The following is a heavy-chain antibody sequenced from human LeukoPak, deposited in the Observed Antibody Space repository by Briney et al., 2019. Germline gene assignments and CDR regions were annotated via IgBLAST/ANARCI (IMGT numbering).Heavy chain of an antibody. J-gene: IGHJ4*02. V-gene: IGHV4-61*08. CDR1: GGSISSGAYS. D-gene: IGHD3-9*01. Sequence: SETLSLTCAVSGGSISSGAYSWSWIRQPPRKGLEWIGYVYYSGGTNYNPSLKSRVTISVDTSKNQFSLKLSSVTAADTAVYYCARAPRHFGIRNYFDYWGQGALVTVSS. CDR2: VYYSGGT. CDR3: ARAPRHFGIRNYFDY.